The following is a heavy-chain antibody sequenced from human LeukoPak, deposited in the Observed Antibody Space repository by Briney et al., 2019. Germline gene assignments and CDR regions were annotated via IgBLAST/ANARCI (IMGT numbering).Heavy chain of an antibody. CDR3: AGAGYSYGLGIFDY. V-gene: IGHV4-31*03. CDR2: IYYSGST. Sequence: SQTLSLTCTVSGGSISSGGYYWSWIRQHPGKGLEWIGYIYYSGSTYYNPSPKSRVTISVDTSKNQFPLKLSSVTAADTAVYYCAGAGYSYGLGIFDYWGQGTLVTVSS. J-gene: IGHJ4*02. CDR1: GGSISSGGYY. D-gene: IGHD5-18*01.